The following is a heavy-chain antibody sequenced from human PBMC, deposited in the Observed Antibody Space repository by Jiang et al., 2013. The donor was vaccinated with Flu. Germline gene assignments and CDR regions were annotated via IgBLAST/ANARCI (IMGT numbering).Heavy chain of an antibody. CDR1: GYNFTSHW. D-gene: IGHD4-17*01. V-gene: IGHV5-51*01. CDR3: ARGYFDYGDYVY. CDR2: IYPADSDT. Sequence: GAEVKKPGESLKISCKGSGYNFTSHWIGWVRQMPGEGLEWMGIIYPADSDTRYSPSFEGQVTISADKSFSAAYLHWSSLKASDTAIYYCARGYFDYGDYVYWGQGTQVTVSA. J-gene: IGHJ4*02.